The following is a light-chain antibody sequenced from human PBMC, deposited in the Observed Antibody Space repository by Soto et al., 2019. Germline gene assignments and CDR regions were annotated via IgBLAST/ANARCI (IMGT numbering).Light chain of an antibody. CDR3: QQYQRYPPS. CDR1: QSISSY. V-gene: IGKV1-39*01. J-gene: IGKJ4*01. Sequence: DIQMTQSPSSLSASVGDRVTITCRASQSISSYLNWYQQKPGKAPKLLIYAASSLQSGVPSRFSGSGSGTEFSLTISSLQPEDIATYYCQQYQRYPPSFGGGTKVDIK. CDR2: AAS.